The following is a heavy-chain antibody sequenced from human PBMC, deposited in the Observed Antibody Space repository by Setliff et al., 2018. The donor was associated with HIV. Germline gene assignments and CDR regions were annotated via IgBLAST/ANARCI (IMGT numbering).Heavy chain of an antibody. V-gene: IGHV1-46*01. J-gene: IGHJ4*02. D-gene: IGHD4-17*01. Sequence: ASVKVSCKASGYTFTNSFMHWVRQAPGQGLEWMGIINPSDGATTYAQKFEDRVTMTRDTSTNTVYMELSSLRSEDTAVYFCASAPLTTVTTGPRYYLDYWGQGTLVTVSS. CDR1: GYTFTNSF. CDR2: INPSDGAT. CDR3: ASAPLTTVTTGPRYYLDY.